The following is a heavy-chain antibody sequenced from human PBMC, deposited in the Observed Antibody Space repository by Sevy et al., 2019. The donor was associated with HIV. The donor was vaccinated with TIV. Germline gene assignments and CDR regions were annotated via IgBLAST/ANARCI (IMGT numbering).Heavy chain of an antibody. Sequence: ASVKVSCKASGGTFSSYAISWVRQAPGQGLEWMGGIIPIFGTANYAQKFQGRVTITADKSTSTAYMELSSLRSEDTAVYYCARESYYYDSSGYSYYYYYYMDVWGKWTTVTVSS. D-gene: IGHD3-22*01. CDR2: IIPIFGTA. V-gene: IGHV1-69*06. CDR3: ARESYYYDSSGYSYYYYYYMDV. J-gene: IGHJ6*03. CDR1: GGTFSSYA.